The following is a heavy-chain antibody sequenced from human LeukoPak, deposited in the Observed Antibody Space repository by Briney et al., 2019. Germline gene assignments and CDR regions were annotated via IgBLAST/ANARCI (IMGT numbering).Heavy chain of an antibody. CDR2: IWYDGSNK. Sequence: GGSLRLSCAASGFTFSSYGMHWVRQAPGKGLEWVAVIWYDGSNKYYADSVKGRFTISRDNSKNTLYLQMNSLRAEDTAVYYCATITGDLDYFDYWGQGTLVTVSS. J-gene: IGHJ4*02. V-gene: IGHV3-33*01. D-gene: IGHD7-27*01. CDR3: ATITGDLDYFDY. CDR1: GFTFSSYG.